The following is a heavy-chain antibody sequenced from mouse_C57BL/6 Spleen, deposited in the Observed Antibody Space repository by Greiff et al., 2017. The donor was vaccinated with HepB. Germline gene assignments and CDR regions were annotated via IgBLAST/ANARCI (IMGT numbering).Heavy chain of an antibody. D-gene: IGHD2-5*01. J-gene: IGHJ4*01. V-gene: IGHV3-6*01. CDR1: GYSITSGYY. Sequence: EVHLVESGPGLVKPSQSLSLTCSVTGYSITSGYYWNWIRQFPGNKLEWMGYISYDGSNNYNPSLKNRISITRDTSKNQFFLKLNSVTTEDTATYYCARGAYYSNIYAMDYWGQGTSVTVSS. CDR3: ARGAYYSNIYAMDY. CDR2: ISYDGSN.